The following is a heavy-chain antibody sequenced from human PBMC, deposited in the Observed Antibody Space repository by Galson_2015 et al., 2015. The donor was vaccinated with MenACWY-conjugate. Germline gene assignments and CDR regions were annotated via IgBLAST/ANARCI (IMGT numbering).Heavy chain of an antibody. Sequence: SETLSLTCTVSGGSISSPYWSWFRQPPGQGLEWIAYIRDTGSLKDNPSLKSRVTMSADKSNNQFSLRLISVTAADTAVYYCARIPTWGSSFGYFDYWGQGIVVAVSS. CDR1: GGSISSPY. CDR3: ARIPTWGSSFGYFDY. CDR2: IRDTGSL. J-gene: IGHJ4*02. V-gene: IGHV4-59*08. D-gene: IGHD7-27*01.